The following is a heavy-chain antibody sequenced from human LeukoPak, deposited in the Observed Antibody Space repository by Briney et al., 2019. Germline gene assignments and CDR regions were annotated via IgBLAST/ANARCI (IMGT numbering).Heavy chain of an antibody. D-gene: IGHD3-22*01. V-gene: IGHV1-18*01. Sequence: ASVKVSCKASGYTFTNYAISWVRQAPGQGLEWMGWISVYSDDTKSAQNFQGRITMTTDTSTSTAYMELRSLRSDDTAVYYCAREGDNSGYFFRPDYWGQGTLVTVSS. CDR1: GYTFTNYA. CDR3: AREGDNSGYFFRPDY. CDR2: ISVYSDDT. J-gene: IGHJ4*02.